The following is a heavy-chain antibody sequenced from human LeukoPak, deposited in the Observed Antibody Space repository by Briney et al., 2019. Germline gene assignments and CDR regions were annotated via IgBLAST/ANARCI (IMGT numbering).Heavy chain of an antibody. D-gene: IGHD3-16*02. CDR2: ISYDGSNK. CDR1: GFTFSSYG. Sequence: QPGGSLRLSCAASGFTFSSYGMHWVRQAPGKGLEWVAVISYDGSNKYYADSVKGRFTISRDNSKNTLYLQMNSLRAEDTAVYYCARGRRSLWGSYRWYYFDYWGQGTLVTVSS. J-gene: IGHJ4*02. CDR3: ARGRRSLWGSYRWYYFDY. V-gene: IGHV3-30*03.